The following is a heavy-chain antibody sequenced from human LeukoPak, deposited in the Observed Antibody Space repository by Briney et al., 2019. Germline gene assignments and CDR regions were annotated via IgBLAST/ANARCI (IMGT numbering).Heavy chain of an antibody. CDR2: ISSSSSYI. V-gene: IGHV3-21*01. CDR3: ARAPLWFGELFAYYYGMDV. Sequence: GGSLRLSCAASGFTFSSYSMNWVRQAPGKGLEWVSSISSSSSYIYYADSVKGRFTISRGNAKNSLYLQMNSLRAEDTAVYYCARAPLWFGELFAYYYGMDVWGKGTTVTVSS. J-gene: IGHJ6*04. CDR1: GFTFSSYS. D-gene: IGHD3-10*01.